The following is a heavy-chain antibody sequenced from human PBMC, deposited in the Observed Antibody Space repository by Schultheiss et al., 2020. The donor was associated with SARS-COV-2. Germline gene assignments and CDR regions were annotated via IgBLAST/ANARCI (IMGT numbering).Heavy chain of an antibody. CDR3: ARHLYSTSGNYFYYYLGV. CDR1: GASISSYY. CDR2: ISYSGST. J-gene: IGHJ6*03. D-gene: IGHD2-2*01. Sequence: SETLSLTCSVSGASISSYYWSWVRQPPGRGLEWIGYISYSGSTNYNPSLKSRVTISVDTSKNQFSLKLSSVTAADTAVYYCARHLYSTSGNYFYYYLGVWGKGTTVTVSS. V-gene: IGHV4-59*08.